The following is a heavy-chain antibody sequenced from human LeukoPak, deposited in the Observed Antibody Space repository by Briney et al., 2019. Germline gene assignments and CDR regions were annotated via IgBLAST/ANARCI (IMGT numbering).Heavy chain of an antibody. J-gene: IGHJ4*02. CDR2: IIPIFGTA. CDR1: GYTFSNYA. Sequence: SVKVSCKTSGYTFSNYAISWVRQAPGQGLEWMGGIIPIFGTANYAQKFQGRVTITADESTSTAYMELSSLRSEDTAVYYCAAGMVRGVIIPFFDYWGQGTLVTVSS. D-gene: IGHD3-10*01. V-gene: IGHV1-69*13. CDR3: AAGMVRGVIIPFFDY.